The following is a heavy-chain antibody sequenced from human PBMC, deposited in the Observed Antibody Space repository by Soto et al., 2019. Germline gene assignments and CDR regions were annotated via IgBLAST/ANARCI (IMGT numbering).Heavy chain of an antibody. Sequence: QVQLVESGGGVVQPGRSLRLSCEASGFSFSSYAMHWVRQAPGKGLEWVAVISNDGIDQYYADSVKGRFTISRDNSKSMLFLQMNTLRAEDTAVYYCAKDARSTGAFDMWGQGTMFTVSS. V-gene: IGHV3-30*18. CDR1: GFSFSSYA. CDR3: AKDARSTGAFDM. J-gene: IGHJ3*02. CDR2: ISNDGIDQ. D-gene: IGHD1-26*01.